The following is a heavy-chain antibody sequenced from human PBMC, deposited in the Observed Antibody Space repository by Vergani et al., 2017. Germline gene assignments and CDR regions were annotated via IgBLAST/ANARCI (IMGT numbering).Heavy chain of an antibody. V-gene: IGHV4-30-2*01. CDR2: IYHSGST. CDR1: GGSISSGGYS. CDR3: AGGWELSAFDI. J-gene: IGHJ3*02. D-gene: IGHD1-7*01. Sequence: QLQLQESGSGLVKPSQTLSLTCAVSGGSISSGGYSWSWIRQPPGKGLEWIGEIYHSGSTNYNPSLKSRVTISVDKSKNQFSLKLSSVTAADTAVYYCAGGWELSAFDIWGQGTMVTVSS.